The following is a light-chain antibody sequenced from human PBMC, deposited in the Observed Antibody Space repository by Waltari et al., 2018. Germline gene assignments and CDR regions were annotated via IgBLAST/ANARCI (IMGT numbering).Light chain of an antibody. Sequence: DIQMTQSPSSLSASIGDRVTITCRASQGINTYLAWFQQKPGKAPKPLIHAAFLLQSGVPSKFSGSGAGTDVSLTISGLQPEDSATCYCLQYNKDPRTFGQGTRVEIK. J-gene: IGKJ1*01. CDR2: AAF. V-gene: IGKV1-16*02. CDR3: LQYNKDPRT. CDR1: QGINTY.